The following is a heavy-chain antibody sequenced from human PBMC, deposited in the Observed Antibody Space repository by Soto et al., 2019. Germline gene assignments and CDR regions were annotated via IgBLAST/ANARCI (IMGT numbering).Heavy chain of an antibody. V-gene: IGHV1-24*01. D-gene: IGHD3-3*01. CDR3: ATDRRYDFWSGYYSFDY. J-gene: IGHJ4*02. Sequence: ASVKVSCKVSGYTLTELSMHWVRQAPGKGLEWMGGFDPEDGETIYAQKFQGRVTMTEDTSTDTAYMELSSLRSEDTAVYYCATDRRYDFWSGYYSFDYWGQGTLVTVSS. CDR1: GYTLTELS. CDR2: FDPEDGET.